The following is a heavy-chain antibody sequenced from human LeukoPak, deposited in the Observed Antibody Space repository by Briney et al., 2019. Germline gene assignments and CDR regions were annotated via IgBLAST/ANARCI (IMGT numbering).Heavy chain of an antibody. CDR1: GDSISSYY. CDR3: ARDYCSGGSCYYNY. V-gene: IGHV4-4*07. J-gene: IGHJ4*02. CDR2: IYTSGST. Sequence: SETLSLTCTVSGDSISSYYWSWIRQPPGKGLEWIGRIYTSGSTNYNPSLKSRVTMSVDTSKNQFSLKLSSVTAADTAVYYCARDYCSGGSCYYNYWGQGTLVTVSS. D-gene: IGHD2-15*01.